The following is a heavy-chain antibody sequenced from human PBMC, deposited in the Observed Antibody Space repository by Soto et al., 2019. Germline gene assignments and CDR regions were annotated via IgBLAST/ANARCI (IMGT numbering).Heavy chain of an antibody. Sequence: PGGSLRLSSAASGFTFSDHYMDWVRQAPGKGLERVGRTKNKANSYTTEYAASVKGRFTISRDDSKNSLYLQMNSLRAEDTAVYYCAKGVPGIAVAGTGYLQHWGQGTLVTVSS. CDR3: AKGVPGIAVAGTGYLQH. CDR2: TKNKANSYTT. D-gene: IGHD6-19*01. V-gene: IGHV3-72*01. J-gene: IGHJ1*01. CDR1: GFTFSDHY.